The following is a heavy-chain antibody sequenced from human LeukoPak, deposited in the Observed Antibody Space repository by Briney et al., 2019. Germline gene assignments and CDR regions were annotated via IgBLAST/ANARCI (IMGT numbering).Heavy chain of an antibody. CDR1: GGSISSYY. V-gene: IGHV4-34*01. Sequence: SETLSLTCTVSGGSISSYYWSWIRQPPGKGLEWIGEINHSGSTNYNPSLKSRVTISVDTSKNQFSLKLSSVTAADTAVYYCARDGVLRYFDWLLTPGFDYWGQGTLVTVSS. J-gene: IGHJ4*02. CDR2: INHSGST. D-gene: IGHD3-9*01. CDR3: ARDGVLRYFDWLLTPGFDY.